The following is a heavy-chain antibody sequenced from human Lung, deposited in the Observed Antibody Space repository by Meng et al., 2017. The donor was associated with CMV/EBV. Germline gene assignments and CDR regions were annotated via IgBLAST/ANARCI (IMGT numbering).Heavy chain of an antibody. D-gene: IGHD5-24*01. V-gene: IGHV3-30-3*01. J-gene: IGHJ4*02. CDR3: ARVGLLQQMATIYRNDY. CDR1: GFTFSSYA. Sequence: GGSLRLXCAVSGFTFSSYAMHWVRLAPGKGLEWVAVISYDGSNKYYADSVKVRFTITRDKSKNKLYLQMNSLRAEDTDVYYCARVGLLQQMATIYRNDYWGQGTLVTVSS. CDR2: ISYDGSNK.